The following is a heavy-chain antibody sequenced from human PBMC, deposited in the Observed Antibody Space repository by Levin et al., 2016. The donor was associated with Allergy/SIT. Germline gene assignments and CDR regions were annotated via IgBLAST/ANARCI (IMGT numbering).Heavy chain of an antibody. D-gene: IGHD3-22*01. Sequence: GGSLRLSCAASGFTFSSYAMSWVRQAPGKGLEWVSAISGSGGSTYYADSVKGRFTISRDNSKNTLYLQMNSLRAEDTAVYYCAKVYYYDSSGYYTRSAFDIWGQGTMVTVSS. CDR3: AKVYYYDSSGYYTRSAFDI. V-gene: IGHV3-23*01. CDR1: GFTFSSYA. CDR2: ISGSGGST. J-gene: IGHJ3*02.